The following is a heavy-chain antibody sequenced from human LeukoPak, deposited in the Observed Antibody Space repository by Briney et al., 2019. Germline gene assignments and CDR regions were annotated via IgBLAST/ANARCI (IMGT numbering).Heavy chain of an antibody. CDR3: TRGSIAYYYMDV. D-gene: IGHD3-22*01. J-gene: IGHJ6*03. CDR2: IYYSGST. Sequence: SETLSLTCAVYGGSFSGYYWSWIRQPPGKGLEWIGNIYYSGSTNYNPSLKSRVTISVDTSKDQFSLKLSSVTAADTAVYYCTRGSIAYYYMDVWGKGTTVTISS. CDR1: GGSFSGYY. V-gene: IGHV4-59*01.